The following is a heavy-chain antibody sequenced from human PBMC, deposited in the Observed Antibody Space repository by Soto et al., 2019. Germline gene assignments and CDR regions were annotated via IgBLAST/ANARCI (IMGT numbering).Heavy chain of an antibody. J-gene: IGHJ4*02. CDR1: GFTFSSYW. CDR3: ARDGRYYDSSGYCYFDY. Sequence: GGSLRLSCAASGFTFSSYWMSWVRQAPGKGLEWVANIKQDGSEKYYVDSVKGRFTISRDNAKNSLYLQMNSLRAEDTAVYYCARDGRYYDSSGYCYFDYWGQGTLVTVSS. D-gene: IGHD3-22*01. CDR2: IKQDGSEK. V-gene: IGHV3-7*05.